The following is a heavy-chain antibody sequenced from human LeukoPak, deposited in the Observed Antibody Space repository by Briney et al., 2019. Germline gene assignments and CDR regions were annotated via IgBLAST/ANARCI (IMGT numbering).Heavy chain of an antibody. CDR1: GFTFRNYV. V-gene: IGHV3-30-3*01. Sequence: GGSLRLSCAASGFTFRNYVIHWVRQAPGKGLGWVAVTSSDLNVKLYADSVKGRFTISRDNSRSTPYLQMNSLRPEDTAIYYCAREGYYGSGSPPSLYFDYWGQGTLVTVSS. CDR2: TSSDLNVK. J-gene: IGHJ4*02. D-gene: IGHD3-10*01. CDR3: AREGYYGSGSPPSLYFDY.